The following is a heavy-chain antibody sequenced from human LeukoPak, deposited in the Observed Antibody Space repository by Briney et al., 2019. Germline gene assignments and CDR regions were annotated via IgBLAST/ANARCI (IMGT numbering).Heavy chain of an antibody. J-gene: IGHJ4*02. Sequence: GRSLRLSCAASGFTFSSYGMHWVRQAPGKGLEWVAVISYDRSNKYYADSVKGRFTISRDNSKNTLYLQMNSLRAEDTAVYYCAKDVYDSSGYGDYWGQGTLVTVSS. CDR3: AKDVYDSSGYGDY. D-gene: IGHD3-22*01. CDR2: ISYDRSNK. CDR1: GFTFSSYG. V-gene: IGHV3-30*18.